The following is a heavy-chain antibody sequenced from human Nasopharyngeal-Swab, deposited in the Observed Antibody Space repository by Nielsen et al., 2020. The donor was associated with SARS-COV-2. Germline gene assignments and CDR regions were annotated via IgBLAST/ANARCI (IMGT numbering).Heavy chain of an antibody. D-gene: IGHD2-2*01. CDR1: GGSVSSNDW. CDR3: ARGDLVVVPSPILGLGPFFYYFYLDV. J-gene: IGHJ6*03. V-gene: IGHV4-4*02. Sequence: SETLSLTCAVSGGSVSSNDWWTWVRPSPGKGLEWIGEVSHRGSINYNPSLKSRVTLSMDKSKRQFSLRLTSVSAADTAVYFCARGDLVVVPSPILGLGPFFYYFYLDVWGKGTTVTVSS. CDR2: VSHRGSI.